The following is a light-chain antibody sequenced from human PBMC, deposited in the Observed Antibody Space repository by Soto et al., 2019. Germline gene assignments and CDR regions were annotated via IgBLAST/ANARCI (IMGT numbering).Light chain of an antibody. CDR3: QQYGSSIT. CDR1: QSVSSSY. CDR2: DAS. V-gene: IGKV3D-20*01. J-gene: IGKJ5*01. Sequence: EIVLTQSPSTLSFSAGERSTLSFLASQSVSSSYLAWYQQKPGLAPRLLIYDASSRATGIPDRFSGSGSGTDFTLTISRLEPEDFAVYYCQQYGSSITFGQGTRLEIK.